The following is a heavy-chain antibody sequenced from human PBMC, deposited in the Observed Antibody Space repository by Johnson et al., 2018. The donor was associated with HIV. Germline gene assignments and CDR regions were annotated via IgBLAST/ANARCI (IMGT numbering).Heavy chain of an antibody. D-gene: IGHD3-22*01. CDR1: GFTFSDYY. CDR3: ARDRWATYYYDSSGHGGVFDI. Sequence: VQLVESGGGVVQPGRSLRLSCAASGFTFSDYYMSWIRQAPGKGLEWVSGISWNSGSIGYADSVKGRFTISRDNAKNSLYLQINSLRAEDTAVYYCARDRWATYYYDSSGHGGVFDIWGQGTVVTVSS. V-gene: IGHV3-9*01. CDR2: ISWNSGSI. J-gene: IGHJ3*02.